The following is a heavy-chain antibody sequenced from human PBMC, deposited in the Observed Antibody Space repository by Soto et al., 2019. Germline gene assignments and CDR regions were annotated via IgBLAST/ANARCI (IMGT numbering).Heavy chain of an antibody. CDR3: TRCTRDSSAWSDS. CDR1: GFTFNNAW. D-gene: IGHD6-19*01. J-gene: IGHJ5*01. Sequence: GGSLRLSCTASGFTFNNAWMTWVRQAPGKGLEWVGRIKSETDGGATAYAVPVKDRFTISRDDSKNTLYLQMNSLRTEDTAVYYCTRCTRDSSAWSDSWGQGTLVTVSS. CDR2: IKSETDGGAT. V-gene: IGHV3-15*01.